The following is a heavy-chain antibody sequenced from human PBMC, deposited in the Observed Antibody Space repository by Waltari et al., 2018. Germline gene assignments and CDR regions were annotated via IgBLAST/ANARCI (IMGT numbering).Heavy chain of an antibody. CDR2: FNHSGST. D-gene: IGHD3-16*01. V-gene: IGHV4-34*02. CDR3: ATLGPYYYYYMDV. J-gene: IGHJ6*03. CDR1: GGSFSEYY. Sequence: QVQLQQWGARLLKPSETLSLTCAAYGGSFSEYYWTWIRQPPGKGLEWIGEFNHSGSTNYNPSLQSRVTISVDTSKNQFSLKLTSVTAADTAVYYCATLGPYYYYYMDVWGKGTTVTVSS.